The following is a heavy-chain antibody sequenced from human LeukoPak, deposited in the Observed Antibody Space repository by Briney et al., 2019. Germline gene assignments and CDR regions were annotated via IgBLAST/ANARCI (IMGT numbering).Heavy chain of an antibody. Sequence: GSLRLSCAASGFPFSSYAMHWVRPAPGKGLGWVAVISYDGSNKYYADSVKGRFTISRGNSKNTLYLQMNSLRAEDTAVYYCASLGGCGYGNYWGQGTLVTVSS. CDR3: ASLGGCGYGNY. J-gene: IGHJ4*02. CDR2: ISYDGSNK. D-gene: IGHD5-12*01. CDR1: GFPFSSYA. V-gene: IGHV3-30-3*01.